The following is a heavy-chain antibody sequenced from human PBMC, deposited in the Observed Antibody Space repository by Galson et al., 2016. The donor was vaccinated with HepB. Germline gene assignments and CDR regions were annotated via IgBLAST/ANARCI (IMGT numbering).Heavy chain of an antibody. J-gene: IGHJ4*02. CDR3: ARSREMATLYY. V-gene: IGHV4-59*02. CDR2: IFYSRSS. Sequence: SETLSLTCTVSGASVTSYYWSWIRQSPGKGLEWIAYIFYSRSSNYNPSLRSRVAISLAVSKNQFSLNLSSVTAAETAVYYYARSREMATLYYWGQGTLVTVSS. CDR1: GASVTSYY. D-gene: IGHD5-24*01.